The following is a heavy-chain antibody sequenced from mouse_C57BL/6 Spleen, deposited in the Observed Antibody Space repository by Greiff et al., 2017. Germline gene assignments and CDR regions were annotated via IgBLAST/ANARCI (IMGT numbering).Heavy chain of an antibody. CDR1: GFTFSDYG. CDR2: ISSGSSTI. J-gene: IGHJ2*01. V-gene: IGHV5-17*01. CDR3: ARGYYDYEGYFDY. Sequence: EVKVVESGGGLVKPGGSLKLSCAASGFTFSDYGMHWVRQAPEKGLEWVAYISSGSSTIYYADTVKGRFTISGDNAKNTLFLQMTSLRSEDTAMYYCARGYYDYEGYFDYWGQGTTLTVSS. D-gene: IGHD2-4*01.